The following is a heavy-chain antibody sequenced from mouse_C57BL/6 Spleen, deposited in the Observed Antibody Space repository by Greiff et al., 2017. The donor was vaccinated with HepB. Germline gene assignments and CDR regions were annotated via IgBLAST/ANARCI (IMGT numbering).Heavy chain of an antibody. Sequence: VQGVESDAELVKPGASVKISCKVSGYTFTDHTIHWMKQRPEQGLEWIGYIYPRDGSTKYNEKFKGKATLTADKSSSTAYMQLNSLTSEDSAVYFCARYYYGSSYWFAYWGQGTLVTVSA. CDR1: GYTFTDHT. J-gene: IGHJ3*01. D-gene: IGHD1-1*01. CDR2: IYPRDGST. V-gene: IGHV1-78*01. CDR3: ARYYYGSSYWFAY.